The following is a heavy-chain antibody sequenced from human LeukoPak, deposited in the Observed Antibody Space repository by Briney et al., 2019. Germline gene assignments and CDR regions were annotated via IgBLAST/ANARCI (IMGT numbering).Heavy chain of an antibody. CDR3: ARELLYSSSSYAHDY. CDR1: GYSISSGYY. V-gene: IGHV4-38-2*02. J-gene: IGHJ4*02. CDR2: IYHSGST. Sequence: PSETLSLTCTVSGYSISSGYYWGWIRQPPGKGLEWIGSIYHSGSTYYNPSLKSRVTISVDTSKNQFSLKLSSVTAADTAVYYCARELLYSSSSYAHDYWGQGTLVTVSS. D-gene: IGHD6-6*01.